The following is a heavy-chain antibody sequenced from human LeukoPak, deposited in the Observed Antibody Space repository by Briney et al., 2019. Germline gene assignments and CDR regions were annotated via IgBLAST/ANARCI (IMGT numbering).Heavy chain of an antibody. V-gene: IGHV1-3*01. CDR2: INAGSGNT. Sequence: GASVKVSCKASGYTFTSYAMHWVRQAPGQRLEWMGWINAGSGNTKYSQKFQGRVTITRDTSASTAYMEPSSLRSEDTAVYYCARDSEVGATDWGQGTLVTVSS. D-gene: IGHD1-26*01. CDR1: GYTFTSYA. J-gene: IGHJ4*02. CDR3: ARDSEVGATD.